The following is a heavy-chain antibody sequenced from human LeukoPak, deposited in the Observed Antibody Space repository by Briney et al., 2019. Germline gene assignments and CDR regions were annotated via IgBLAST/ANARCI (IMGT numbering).Heavy chain of an antibody. D-gene: IGHD6-19*01. Sequence: PGRSLRLSCAASGFTFSSYGMHWVRQAPGKGLEWVAVIWYDGSNKYYVDSVKGRFTISRDNSKNTLYMQMNSLRAEDTAVYYCARAPSPEQWLVDYGGQGPLVTVSS. J-gene: IGHJ4*02. CDR3: ARAPSPEQWLVDY. CDR2: IWYDGSNK. CDR1: GFTFSSYG. V-gene: IGHV3-33*01.